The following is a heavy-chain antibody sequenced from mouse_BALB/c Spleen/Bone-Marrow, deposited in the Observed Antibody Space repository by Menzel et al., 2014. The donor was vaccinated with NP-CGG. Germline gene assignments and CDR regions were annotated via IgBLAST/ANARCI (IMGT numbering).Heavy chain of an antibody. J-gene: IGHJ2*01. D-gene: IGHD3-1*01. CDR3: ARWGYLDY. Sequence: QVQLQQSGAEFAKPGASVRLSCKASGYTFTRFYIHWVKQRPGQDLEWIGETDPSDSYINYNQKFKGKATLTVDKSSSTAYMQLSSLTSEDSALYYCARWGYLDYWGQGTTLTVSS. CDR1: GYTFTRFY. V-gene: IGHV1-69*02. CDR2: TDPSDSYI.